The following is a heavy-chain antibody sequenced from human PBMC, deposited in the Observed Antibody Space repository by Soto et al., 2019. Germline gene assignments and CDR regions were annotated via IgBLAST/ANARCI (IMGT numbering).Heavy chain of an antibody. CDR1: GGSISSYY. CDR2: IYTSGST. CDR3: ARGGLGYYYYGMDV. V-gene: IGHV4-4*07. J-gene: IGHJ6*02. Sequence: LSLTCTVSGGSISSYYWSWIRQPAGKGLEWIGRIYTSGSTNYNPSLKGRVTMSVDTSKNQFSLKLSSVTAADTAVYYCARGGLGYYYYGMDVWGQGTTVTVSS.